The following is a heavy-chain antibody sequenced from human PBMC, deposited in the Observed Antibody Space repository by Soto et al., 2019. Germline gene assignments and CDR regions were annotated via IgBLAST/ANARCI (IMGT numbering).Heavy chain of an antibody. Sequence: ASVKVSCKASGYTVTSYGISWVRQAPGQGLEWMGWISAYNGNTNYAQKRQGRVTMTTDTSTSTAYMELRSLRSDDTAVYYCAREAIVLVPAAITGYYYYSGMDVWGQGTTVTVSS. CDR2: ISAYNGNT. D-gene: IGHD2-2*01. J-gene: IGHJ6*02. CDR3: AREAIVLVPAAITGYYYYSGMDV. CDR1: GYTVTSYG. V-gene: IGHV1-18*01.